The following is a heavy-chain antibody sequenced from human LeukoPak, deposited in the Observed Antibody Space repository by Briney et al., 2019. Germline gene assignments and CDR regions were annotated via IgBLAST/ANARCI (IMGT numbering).Heavy chain of an antibody. CDR1: GSTFTSDY. V-gene: IGHV1-46*01. D-gene: IGHD1-26*01. Sequence: GASVKVSCKTSGSTFTSDYMHWVRQAPGQGLEWMGIINPSGGSTNYAQKFQGRFNMTRDTSISTAYMELTRLRSDDTAVYYCARIVGELDAQGNYWGQGTLVTVSS. CDR3: ARIVGELDAQGNY. J-gene: IGHJ4*02. CDR2: INPSGGST.